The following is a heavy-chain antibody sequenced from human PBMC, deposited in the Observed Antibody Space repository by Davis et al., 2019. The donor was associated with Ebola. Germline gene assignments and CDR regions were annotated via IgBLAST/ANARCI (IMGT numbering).Heavy chain of an antibody. J-gene: IGHJ4*02. CDR1: GFTFSDHY. CDR2: TRNKANSYTT. D-gene: IGHD3-22*01. CDR3: ACYYDSSGYYY. V-gene: IGHV3-72*01. Sequence: GESLKISCAASGFTFSDHYMDWVRQAPGKGLEWVGRTRNKANSYTTEYAASVKGRFTISRDDSKNSLYLQMNSLKTEDTAVYYCACYYDSSGYYYWGQGTLVTVSS.